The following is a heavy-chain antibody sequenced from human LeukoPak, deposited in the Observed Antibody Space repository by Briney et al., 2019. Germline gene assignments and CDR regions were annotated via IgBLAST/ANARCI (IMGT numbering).Heavy chain of an antibody. Sequence: GGSLRLSCAASGFTFSSYEMNWVRQAPGKGLEWVSYISSSGSTIYYADSVKGPFTISRDNTKSSLYLQMNSLRDEDTAVYYCARDHRHMYSGTGGFDYWGQGTLVTVSS. J-gene: IGHJ4*02. CDR2: ISSSGSTI. CDR1: GFTFSSYE. V-gene: IGHV3-48*03. D-gene: IGHD1-26*01. CDR3: ARDHRHMYSGTGGFDY.